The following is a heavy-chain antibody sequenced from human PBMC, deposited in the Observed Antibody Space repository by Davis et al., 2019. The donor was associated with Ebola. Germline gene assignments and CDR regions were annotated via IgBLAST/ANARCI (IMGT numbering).Heavy chain of an antibody. CDR3: ARGLAVARSGFQH. CDR1: GFTVSSNY. Sequence: GESLKISCAASGFTVSSNYMSWVRQAPGKGLEWVSVIYSGGSTYYADSVKGRFTISRDNSKNTLYLQMNSLRAEDTAVYYCARGLAVARSGFQHWGQGTLVTVSS. V-gene: IGHV3-53*01. D-gene: IGHD6-19*01. CDR2: IYSGGST. J-gene: IGHJ1*01.